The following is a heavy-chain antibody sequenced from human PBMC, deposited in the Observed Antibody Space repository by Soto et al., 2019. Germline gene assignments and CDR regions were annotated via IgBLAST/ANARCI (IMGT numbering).Heavy chain of an antibody. J-gene: IGHJ4*02. CDR1: GFTFGSYA. Sequence: PGGSLRLSCAPSGFTFGSYAMSWVRQAPGKGLEWVATISGSGGSTYYSDSVKGRFTISRDNSKNTLYLQMNSLRAEDTAVYYCAKGHGSTGYSTFDYWGQGTLVTVSS. V-gene: IGHV3-23*01. CDR3: AKGHGSTGYSTFDY. CDR2: ISGSGGST. D-gene: IGHD2-15*01.